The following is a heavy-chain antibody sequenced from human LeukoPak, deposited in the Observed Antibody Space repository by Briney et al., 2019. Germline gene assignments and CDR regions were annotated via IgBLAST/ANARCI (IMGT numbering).Heavy chain of an antibody. CDR3: ARGPDVVVPAASRMGYYYYGMDV. CDR1: GGSFSGYY. V-gene: IGHV4-34*01. J-gene: IGHJ6*02. D-gene: IGHD2-2*01. CDR2: INHSGST. Sequence: PSETLSLTCAVYGGSFSGYYWSWIRQPPGKGLEWIGEINHSGSTNYNPSLKSRVTISVDTSKNQFSLKLSSVTAADTAVYYCARGPDVVVPAASRMGYYYYGMDVWGRGTTVTVSS.